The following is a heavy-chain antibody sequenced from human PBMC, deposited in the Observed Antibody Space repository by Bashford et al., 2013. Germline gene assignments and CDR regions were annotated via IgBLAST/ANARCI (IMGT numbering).Heavy chain of an antibody. CDR2: ISYDGSNK. CDR1: GFTFSSYA. V-gene: IGHV3-30-3*01. J-gene: IGHJ4*02. CDR3: AREGPYSSGLGY. D-gene: IGHD6-19*01. Sequence: GSLRLSCAASGFTFSSYAMHWVRQAPGKGLEWVAVISYDGSNKYYADSVKGRFTISRDNSKNTLYLQMNSLRAEDTAVYYCAREGPYSSGLGYWGQGTLVTVSS.